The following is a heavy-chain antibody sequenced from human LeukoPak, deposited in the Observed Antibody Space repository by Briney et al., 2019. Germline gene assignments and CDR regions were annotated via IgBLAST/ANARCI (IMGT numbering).Heavy chain of an antibody. V-gene: IGHV4-39*01. D-gene: IGHD4-17*01. Sequence: SETLSLTCIVSGGSISSSNSYWDWIRQPPGRGLEWIGDISHSGTINYNPSLKSRVTISVDTSKNQFSLKLSSVTAADTAVYYCARHYSGDYNGWGQGTLVTVSS. CDR1: GGSISSSNSY. CDR3: ARHYSGDYNG. J-gene: IGHJ4*02. CDR2: ISHSGTI.